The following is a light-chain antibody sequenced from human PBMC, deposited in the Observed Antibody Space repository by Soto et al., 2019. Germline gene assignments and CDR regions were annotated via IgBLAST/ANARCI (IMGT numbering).Light chain of an antibody. CDR2: AAS. V-gene: IGKV1-9*01. CDR3: QQYDNYPLT. CDR1: QGISSY. J-gene: IGKJ4*01. Sequence: IQLTQSPSSLSASVGDRVTITCRASQGISSYLAWCQQKPGKAPNLLIYAASTLQSGVPSRFSGSRSGTDFTLTISSLQPEDFATYYCQQYDNYPLTFGGGTKV.